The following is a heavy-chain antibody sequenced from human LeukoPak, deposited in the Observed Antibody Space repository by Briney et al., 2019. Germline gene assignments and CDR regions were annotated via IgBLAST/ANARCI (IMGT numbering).Heavy chain of an antibody. V-gene: IGHV3-21*01. CDR2: ISTSSSYI. D-gene: IGHD3-16*01. CDR1: GFTFSSYS. Sequence: GGSLRLSCAASGFTFSSYSMNWVCQAPEKGLEWVSSISTSSSYIYSADSVKGRFTISRDNAKNSLYLQMNSLRAEDTAVYYCVRDTFSPDAFDIWGQGTMVTVSS. J-gene: IGHJ3*02. CDR3: VRDTFSPDAFDI.